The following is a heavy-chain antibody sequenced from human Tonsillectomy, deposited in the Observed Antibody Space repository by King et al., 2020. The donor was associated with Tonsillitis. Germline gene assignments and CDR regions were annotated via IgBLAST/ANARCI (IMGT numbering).Heavy chain of an antibody. CDR3: ARELSSDPGYGSGINNWFDP. V-gene: IGHV3-20*04. CDR2: INWNGGST. CDR1: GFTFDDYG. J-gene: IGHJ5*02. Sequence: VQLVESGGGVVRPGGSLRLSCAASGFTFDDYGMSWVRQAPGKGLEWVSGINWNGGSTGYADSVRGRFTISRDNAKNSLYLQMNSLRAEDTALYYCARELSSDPGYGSGINNWFDPWGQGTLVTVSS. D-gene: IGHD3-10*01.